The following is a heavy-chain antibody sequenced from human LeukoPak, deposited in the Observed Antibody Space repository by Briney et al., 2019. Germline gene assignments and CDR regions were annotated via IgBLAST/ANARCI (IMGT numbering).Heavy chain of an antibody. V-gene: IGHV3-66*01. Sequence: GGSLRLSCAACGFTVSSHYMLWARQAPGKGLVWVSDIYSGGSTYFADSVKGRFTIFRGNSKDTLYLQKNSPRAEGTAVYYCGRDLSCGWYWCYPWGQGTLITVCS. CDR1: GFTVSSHY. CDR2: IYSGGST. D-gene: IGHD6-19*01. CDR3: GRDLSCGWYWCYP. J-gene: IGHJ5*02.